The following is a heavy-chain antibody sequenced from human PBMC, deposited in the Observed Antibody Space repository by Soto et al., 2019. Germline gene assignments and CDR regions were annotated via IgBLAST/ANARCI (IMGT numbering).Heavy chain of an antibody. CDR1: GGSISSGCYY. V-gene: IGHV4-31*03. CDR3: ARDEVVWGSGSYIHYYGMDV. D-gene: IGHD3-10*01. J-gene: IGHJ6*02. Sequence: SETLSLTCTVSGGSISSGCYYWSWIRQHPGKGLEWIGYIYYSGSTYYNPSLKSRVTISVDTSKNQFSLKLSSVTAADTAVYYCARDEVVWGSGSYIHYYGMDVWGQGTTVTVSS. CDR2: IYYSGST.